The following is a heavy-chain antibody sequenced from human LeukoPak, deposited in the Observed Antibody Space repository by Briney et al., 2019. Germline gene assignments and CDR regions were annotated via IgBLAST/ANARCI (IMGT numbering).Heavy chain of an antibody. CDR3: TTFVDIEFATPDDY. CDR1: GFTFSSYA. CDR2: IKSKTDGGTT. D-gene: IGHD1-14*01. Sequence: GGSLRLSCAASGFTFSSYAMSWVRQAPGKGLEWVGRIKSKTDGGTTDYAAPVKGRFTISRDDSKNTLYLQMNSLKTEDTAVYYCTTFVDIEFATPDDYWGQGTLVTVSS. V-gene: IGHV3-15*01. J-gene: IGHJ4*02.